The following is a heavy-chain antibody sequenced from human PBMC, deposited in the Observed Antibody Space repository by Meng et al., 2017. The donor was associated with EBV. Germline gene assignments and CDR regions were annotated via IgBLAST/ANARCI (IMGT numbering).Heavy chain of an antibody. D-gene: IGHD3-10*01. V-gene: IGHV1-69*01. CDR3: ASESGRGFTPDY. CDR2: LIPMSGAP. Sequence: QVQLEQSGAGVKKPGSSVKVPCRTSGGTFRSDAVSWVRQAPGQGLEWMGGLIPMSGAPHYAQKFQDRVTIIADESTSTHSMELNNLRFEDTAMYYCASESGRGFTPDYWGQGTLVTVSS. J-gene: IGHJ4*02. CDR1: GGTFRSDA.